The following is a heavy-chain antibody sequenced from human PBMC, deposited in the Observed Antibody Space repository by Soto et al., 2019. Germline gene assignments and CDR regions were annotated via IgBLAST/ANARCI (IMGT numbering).Heavy chain of an antibody. CDR2: VFYLGST. V-gene: IGHV4-39*01. D-gene: IGHD6-19*01. CDR3: ARHSIAVRKNNWFDP. J-gene: IGHJ5*02. Sequence: SETLSLTCTVSGGSIISSDYYWGWVRQPPGKGLEWIGSVFYLGSTYYNPSLRSQVTMSVDTSKNQFSLKLTSVTAADTAIYYCARHSIAVRKNNWFDPWGQGTPVTVSS. CDR1: GGSIISSDYY.